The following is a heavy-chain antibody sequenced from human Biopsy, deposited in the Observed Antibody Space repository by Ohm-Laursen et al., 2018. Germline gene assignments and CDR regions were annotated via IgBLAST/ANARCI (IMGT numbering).Heavy chain of an antibody. CDR1: GFTFSSYA. CDR2: ISGNSDII. CDR3: ALAAAQTVTHFDY. V-gene: IGHV3-23*01. J-gene: IGHJ4*02. Sequence: LTLTNAASGFTFSSYAMTWFRQAPGKGLEWVSTISGNSDIIYDTDSVKGRFTISRDNSKNTLYLQMNSLRADDTAVYYCALAAAQTVTHFDYWGQGTLVTVSS. D-gene: IGHD4-17*01.